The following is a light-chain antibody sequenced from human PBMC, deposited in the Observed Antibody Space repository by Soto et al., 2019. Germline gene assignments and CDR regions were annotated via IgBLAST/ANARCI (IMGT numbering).Light chain of an antibody. CDR2: KTS. J-gene: IGKJ2*01. Sequence: DIQMTQSPSTLSASVGDRVTITCRASQSISSWLAWYQQKPGKAPNLLIYKTSSLKSGVPSRFSASGSVTEFTLTISSLQPDDFATYYCQLYNSYSYTFGQGTKLEIK. V-gene: IGKV1-5*03. CDR1: QSISSW. CDR3: QLYNSYSYT.